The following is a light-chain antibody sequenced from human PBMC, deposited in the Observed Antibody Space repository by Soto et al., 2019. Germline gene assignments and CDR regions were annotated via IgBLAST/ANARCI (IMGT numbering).Light chain of an antibody. J-gene: IGKJ2*01. CDR3: QQTFSSPYT. Sequence: DIQMTQSPSSLSASLGDRVTLSCRASHSVGTHLSWLQQKPGKAPTLVIYDASTPHRGVPCRFSGSGSGTDFTLTISSLHPEDVANYSCQQTFSSPYTFGQGTKVEIK. CDR2: DAS. V-gene: IGKV1-39*01. CDR1: HSVGTH.